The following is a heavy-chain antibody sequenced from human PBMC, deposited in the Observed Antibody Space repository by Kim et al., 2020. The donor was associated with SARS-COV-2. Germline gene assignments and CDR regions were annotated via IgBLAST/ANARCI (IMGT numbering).Heavy chain of an antibody. Sequence: GGSLRLSCAASGFTFSRYTMTWVRQAPGKGLEWVSLISGDGSITYYADSVKGRFTISRDNSKNTVYLQMNSLTAEDTAVYYCARETPYCGGGCLSLVDYWGQGTLITVSS. CDR1: GFTFSRYT. CDR2: ISGDGSIT. V-gene: IGHV3-23*01. J-gene: IGHJ4*02. CDR3: ARETPYCGGGCLSLVDY. D-gene: IGHD2-21*02.